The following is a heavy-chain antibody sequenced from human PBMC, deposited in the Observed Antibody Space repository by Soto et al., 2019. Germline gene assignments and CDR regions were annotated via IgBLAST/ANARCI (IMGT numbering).Heavy chain of an antibody. CDR2: IYCDDDK. D-gene: IGHD4-17*01. CDR1: GFSLTTYDMG. V-gene: IGHV2-5*02. J-gene: IGHJ4*02. Sequence: QITLKESGPTLVRPAQTLTLTCAFSGFSLTTYDMGVAWIRQPPGKALEWLALIYCDDDKRSTPSLKDSLDISKDTSRNQVVLTITNMDPGDTATYFCAHAGDYDLLTFDHWGPGTLVTVSS. CDR3: AHAGDYDLLTFDH.